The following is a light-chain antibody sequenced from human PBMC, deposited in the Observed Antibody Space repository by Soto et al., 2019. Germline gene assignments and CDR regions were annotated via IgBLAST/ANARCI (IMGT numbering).Light chain of an antibody. CDR2: GAS. V-gene: IGKV3-15*01. Sequence: EIVMTQSPATLSVSPGERATLSCRASQGVSSNLAWFQQKCGQAPRLLIYGASSRSTGIPARFSGSGSGTEFTLTISSLQSEDFAAYYCQQYNSRPYTFGQGTKLEIK. J-gene: IGKJ2*01. CDR3: QQYNSRPYT. CDR1: QGVSSN.